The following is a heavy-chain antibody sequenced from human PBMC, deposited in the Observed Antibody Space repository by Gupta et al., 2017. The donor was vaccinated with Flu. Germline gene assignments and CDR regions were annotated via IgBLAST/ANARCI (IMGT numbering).Heavy chain of an antibody. V-gene: IGHV3-11*01. CDR2: ISSIGSATNHTI. CDR1: GFTFSDFY. Sequence: VQLVESGGGLGKPGGSLRLSCAASGFTFSDFYMNWNRQSPGKGLEWVSYISSIGSATNHTIYYADSVKGRFTISRDNTKNSLYLRMNSLRAEDTAIYYCARDLGTQFDSWGQGTLVTVSS. J-gene: IGHJ4*02. CDR3: ARDLGTQFDS. D-gene: IGHD1-1*01.